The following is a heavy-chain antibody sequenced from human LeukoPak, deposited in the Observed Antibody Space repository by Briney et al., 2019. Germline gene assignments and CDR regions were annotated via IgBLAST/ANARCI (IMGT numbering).Heavy chain of an antibody. V-gene: IGHV3-23*01. J-gene: IGHJ4*02. Sequence: QTGGSLRLCCAVSGITLSNYGMSWVRQAPGKGLEWVAGISDSGGRTNYADSVKGRFTISRDNPKNTLYLQMNSLRPEDTAAYLCAKRGVVIRVILVGFHKEAYYFDSWGQGVLVTVSS. CDR3: AKRGVVIRVILVGFHKEAYYFDS. D-gene: IGHD3-22*01. CDR1: GITLSNYG. CDR2: ISDSGGRT.